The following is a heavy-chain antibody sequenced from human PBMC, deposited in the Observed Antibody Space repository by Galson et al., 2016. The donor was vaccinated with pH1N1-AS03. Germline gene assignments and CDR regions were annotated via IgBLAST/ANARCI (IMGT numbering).Heavy chain of an antibody. V-gene: IGHV2-5*02. CDR3: ALPNSWGNAFEI. D-gene: IGHD3-16*01. J-gene: IGHJ3*02. Sequence: PALVKPTQTLTLTCSLSGVSVPSSGLAVGWFRLPPGKALEWLALNYWDDAKRFSPSLRNRLTITKGTSRNQAVLTVTNVDPLDTATYFCALPNSWGNAFEIWGPGTMVTVAS. CDR1: GVSVPSSGLA. CDR2: NYWDDAK.